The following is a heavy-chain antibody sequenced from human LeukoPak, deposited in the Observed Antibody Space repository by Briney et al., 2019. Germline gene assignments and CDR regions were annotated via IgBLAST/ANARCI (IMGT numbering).Heavy chain of an antibody. CDR1: GFTFSTYW. V-gene: IGHV3-74*01. D-gene: IGHD6-19*01. Sequence: QPGGSLRLSCAASGFTFSTYWMHWVRQVPGKGLVWVSRIEGDGSSTSYADSVKGRFTISRDNAKNTLDLQMNSLRAEDTAVYYCARDPSYTSGYFDDWSQGTPVIVSS. CDR3: ARDPSYTSGYFDD. J-gene: IGHJ4*02. CDR2: IEGDGSST.